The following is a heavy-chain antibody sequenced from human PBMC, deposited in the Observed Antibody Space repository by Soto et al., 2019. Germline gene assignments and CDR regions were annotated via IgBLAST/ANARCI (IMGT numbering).Heavy chain of an antibody. CDR3: AKPSGWGNTARVTSSFDY. CDR1: GFTFRSYG. J-gene: IGHJ4*02. D-gene: IGHD5-18*01. CDR2: ISYDGSNK. V-gene: IGHV3-30*18. Sequence: QVQLVESGGGVVQPGRSLRLSCAASGFTFRSYGMHWVRQAPGKGLEWVAVISYDGSNKYYADSVKGRVTISRDNSKNTLYLQRNSLRAEDTAVYYCAKPSGWGNTARVTSSFDYWGQGTLVTVSS.